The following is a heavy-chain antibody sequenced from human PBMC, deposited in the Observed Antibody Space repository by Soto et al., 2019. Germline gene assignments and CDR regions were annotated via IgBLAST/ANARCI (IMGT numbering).Heavy chain of an antibody. J-gene: IGHJ3*02. V-gene: IGHV3-23*01. CDR2: VLGGGGST. Sequence: EVQLLESGGGLVQPGGSLRLSCAASGFTFSSYAMSWVRQTPTKGLEWVSGVLGGGGSTFYADSVKGRFTISRDHSKNTRYAQMNSLRAEDTAIYYCARKGPPRDAFDIWGQGTMVTVSS. CDR1: GFTFSSYA. CDR3: ARKGPPRDAFDI.